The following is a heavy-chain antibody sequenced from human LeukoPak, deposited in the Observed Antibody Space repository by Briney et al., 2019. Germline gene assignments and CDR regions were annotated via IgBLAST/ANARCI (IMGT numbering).Heavy chain of an antibody. Sequence: ASVKVSCKAFGYTFTGYYMHWVRQVPGQGLEWMGWINPNSGGTNYAQKFQGRVTMTRDTSISTAYMELSRLRSDDTAVYYCARDYYDSSGYQNDAFDIWGQGTMVTVSS. V-gene: IGHV1-2*02. CDR2: INPNSGGT. CDR3: ARDYYDSSGYQNDAFDI. CDR1: GYTFTGYY. D-gene: IGHD3-22*01. J-gene: IGHJ3*02.